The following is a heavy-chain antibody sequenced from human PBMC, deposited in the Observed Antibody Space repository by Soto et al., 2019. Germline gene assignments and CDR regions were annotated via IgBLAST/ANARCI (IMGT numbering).Heavy chain of an antibody. CDR1: GFTFDDYA. V-gene: IGHV3-9*01. Sequence: EVQLVESGGGLVQPGRSLRLSCAASGFTFDDYAMHWVRQAPGKGLEWVSGISWNSGSIGYADSVKGRFTISRDNAKNSLYLQMNSLRAEDTALYYCAKDISHGSGSYPHYYMDVWGKGTTVTVSS. J-gene: IGHJ6*03. CDR2: ISWNSGSI. CDR3: AKDISHGSGSYPHYYMDV. D-gene: IGHD3-10*01.